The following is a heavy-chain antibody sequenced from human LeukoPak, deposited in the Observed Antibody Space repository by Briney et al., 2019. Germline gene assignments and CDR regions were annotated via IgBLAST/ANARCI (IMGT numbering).Heavy chain of an antibody. CDR2: INSDGSNT. D-gene: IGHD6-13*01. CDR3: ARGGAAGISF. CDR1: GFTFSDYE. J-gene: IGHJ4*02. V-gene: IGHV3-74*01. Sequence: GGSLRLSCAASGFTFSDYEMIWVRQAPGKGLVWVSRINSDGSNTNYADSVKGRFTISRDNAKNTLYLQMNSLRVEDTAVYYCARGGAAGISFGGQGTLVSVSS.